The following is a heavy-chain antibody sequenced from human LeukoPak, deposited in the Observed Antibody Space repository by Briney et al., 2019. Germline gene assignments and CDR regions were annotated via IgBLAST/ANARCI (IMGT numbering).Heavy chain of an antibody. J-gene: IGHJ3*02. Sequence: GGSLRLSCAASGFTFSSYGMSWVRQAPGKGLEWVSAISGSGGSTYYADSVKGRSTISRDNSKTTLYLQMNSLRAGDTAVYYCVLFGDYESPDGFDIWGQGTMVTVSS. D-gene: IGHD4-17*01. CDR2: ISGSGGST. CDR1: GFTFSSYG. CDR3: VLFGDYESPDGFDI. V-gene: IGHV3-23*01.